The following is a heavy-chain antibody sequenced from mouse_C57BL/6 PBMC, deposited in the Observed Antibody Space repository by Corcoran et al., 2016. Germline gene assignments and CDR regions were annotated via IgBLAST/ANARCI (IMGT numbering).Heavy chain of an antibody. J-gene: IGHJ2*01. CDR3: ASGAPYYYGSSYPFFDY. CDR2: ILPGSGST. Sequence: QVQLQQSGAELMKPGASVKLSCKATGYTFTGYWIEWVKQRPGHGLEWIGEILPGSGSTNYNEKFKGKATFTADTSSNTAYMQLSSLTTEDSAIYYCASGAPYYYGSSYPFFDYWGQGTTLTVSS. D-gene: IGHD1-1*01. V-gene: IGHV1-9*01. CDR1: GYTFTGYW.